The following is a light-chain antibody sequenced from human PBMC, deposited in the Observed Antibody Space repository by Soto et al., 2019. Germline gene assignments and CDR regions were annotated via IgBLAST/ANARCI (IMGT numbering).Light chain of an antibody. CDR2: TAS. CDR1: QSVSTW. Sequence: DIQITQSPSTLSASVGDKVTITCRASQSVSTWLAWYQQKPGKAPNLLSYTASILQSGVPSRCSGRGSGTDFTLTIHGLQPEDFATYYCQQAASFPITFGQGTRLELK. V-gene: IGKV1-12*01. CDR3: QQAASFPIT. J-gene: IGKJ5*01.